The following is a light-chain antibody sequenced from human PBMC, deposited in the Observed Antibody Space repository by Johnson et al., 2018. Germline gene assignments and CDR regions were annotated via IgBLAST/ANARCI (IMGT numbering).Light chain of an antibody. CDR2: ENN. CDR1: SSNIGNNY. Sequence: QSVLTQPPSVSAAPGQKVTISCSGSSSNIGNNYVSWYQQLPGTAPKLLIYENNKRPSGIPDRFSGSKSGTYSTLGITALQTGAEADYYCGTWDSRLSAVNVFGNGTKVTVL. J-gene: IGLJ1*01. CDR3: GTWDSRLSAVNV. V-gene: IGLV1-51*02.